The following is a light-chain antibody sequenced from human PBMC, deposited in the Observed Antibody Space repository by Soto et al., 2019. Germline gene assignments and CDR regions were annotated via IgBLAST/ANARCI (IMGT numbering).Light chain of an antibody. CDR1: SSNIGSNY. CDR2: RNN. J-gene: IGLJ1*01. Sequence: QSVLTQTPSASGTPRQRVTISCSGSSSNIGSNYVYWYQQLPGTAPKLLIHRNNQRPSGVPDRFSGSKSGTSASLAISGLRSEDEAYYYCAAWDDSLSGRYVFGTGTKLTVL. CDR3: AAWDDSLSGRYV. V-gene: IGLV1-47*01.